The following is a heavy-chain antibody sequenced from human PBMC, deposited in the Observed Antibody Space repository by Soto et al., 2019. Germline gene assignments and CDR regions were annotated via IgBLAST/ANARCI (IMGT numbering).Heavy chain of an antibody. V-gene: IGHV1-18*01. Sequence: ASVKVSCKASGYTFTSYGISWVRQAPGQGLEWMGWISAYNGNTNYAQKLQGRVTMTTDTSTSTAYMELRSLRSDDTAVYYCARPLKTSLRFGELLSGGHAFDIWGQGTMVTVSS. J-gene: IGHJ3*02. CDR1: GYTFTSYG. D-gene: IGHD3-10*01. CDR3: ARPLKTSLRFGELLSGGHAFDI. CDR2: ISAYNGNT.